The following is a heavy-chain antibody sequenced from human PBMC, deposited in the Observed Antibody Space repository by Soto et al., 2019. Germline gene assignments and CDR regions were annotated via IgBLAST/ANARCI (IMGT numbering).Heavy chain of an antibody. CDR1: GGSFSGYY. CDR3: ARGVGYCSGGSCFYYYGMGV. CDR2: INHSGST. V-gene: IGHV4-34*01. D-gene: IGHD2-15*01. Sequence: SETLSLTCAVYGGSFSGYYWSWIRQPPGKGLEWIGEINHSGSTNYNPSLKSRVTISVDTSKNQFSLKLSSVTAADTAVYYCARGVGYCSGGSCFYYYGMGVWGQGTTVTVSS. J-gene: IGHJ6*02.